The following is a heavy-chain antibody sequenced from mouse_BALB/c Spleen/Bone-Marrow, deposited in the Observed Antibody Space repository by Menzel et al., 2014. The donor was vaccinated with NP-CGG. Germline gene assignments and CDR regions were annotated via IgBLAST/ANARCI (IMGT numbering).Heavy chain of an antibody. V-gene: IGHV1-7*01. CDR2: INPSTGYT. CDR3: ARRDYWYFDV. Sequence: QVQLQQSGAELAKPGASVKMSCKASGYTFTSYWMHWVKQRPGQGLEWIGYINPSTGYTEYNQKFKDKATLTADKSSSTVYMQLSSLTSEDSAVYYCARRDYWYFDVWGAGTTVTVSS. J-gene: IGHJ1*01. CDR1: GYTFTSYW.